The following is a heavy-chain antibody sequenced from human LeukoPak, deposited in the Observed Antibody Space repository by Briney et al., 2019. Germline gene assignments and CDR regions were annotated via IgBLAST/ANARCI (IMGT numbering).Heavy chain of an antibody. J-gene: IGHJ6*02. V-gene: IGHV3-23*01. Sequence: GGFLRLSCAASGFTFSSYAMSWVRQAPGKGLEWVSAISGSGGSTYYADSVKGRFAISRDNSKNTLYLQMNSLRAEDTAVYYCAKGYSTLNYYGMDVWGQGTTVTVSS. CDR2: ISGSGGST. CDR1: GFTFSSYA. D-gene: IGHD4-11*01. CDR3: AKGYSTLNYYGMDV.